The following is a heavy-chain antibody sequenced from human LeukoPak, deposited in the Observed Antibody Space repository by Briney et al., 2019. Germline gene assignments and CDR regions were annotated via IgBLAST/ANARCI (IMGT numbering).Heavy chain of an antibody. J-gene: IGHJ3*02. CDR1: GFTFSSYG. D-gene: IGHD1-26*01. Sequence: GGSLRLSCAASGFTFSSYGMSWVRQAPGKGLEWVSAISGSGGSTYYADSVKGRFTISRDNSKNTLYLQMTSLRAEDTAVYYCAKWEIRLDAFDIWGQGTMVTVSS. CDR2: ISGSGGST. V-gene: IGHV3-23*01. CDR3: AKWEIRLDAFDI.